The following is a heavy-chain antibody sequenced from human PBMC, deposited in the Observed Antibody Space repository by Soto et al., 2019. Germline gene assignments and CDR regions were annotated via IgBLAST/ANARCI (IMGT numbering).Heavy chain of an antibody. Sequence: EVQLVESGGGLVQPGESLRLSCAASGFTFSNYWMHWVRQAPGKGLVWVSRIDSDGSRITYADFVKGRFTISRDNAKNTVYLHMNSLTAEDTAVYYCVRTSLVVAVATREDFWGQGTPVTVSS. J-gene: IGHJ4*02. D-gene: IGHD2-15*01. CDR2: IDSDGSRI. V-gene: IGHV3-74*01. CDR3: VRTSLVVAVATREDF. CDR1: GFTFSNYW.